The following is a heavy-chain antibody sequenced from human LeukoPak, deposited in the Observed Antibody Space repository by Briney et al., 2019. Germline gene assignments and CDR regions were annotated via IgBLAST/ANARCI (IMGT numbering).Heavy chain of an antibody. CDR1: GFTFSSYG. CDR2: IWYDGSNK. D-gene: IGHD5-12*01. J-gene: IGHJ4*02. CDR3: ARSRGVSGYDFAY. Sequence: HAGGSLRLSCAASGFTFSSYGMHWVRQAPGKGLEWVALIWYDGSNKYYADSVKGRLTISRDNSKNTLYLQMNSLRVEDTAVYYCARSRGVSGYDFAYWGQGTLVTVSS. V-gene: IGHV3-33*01.